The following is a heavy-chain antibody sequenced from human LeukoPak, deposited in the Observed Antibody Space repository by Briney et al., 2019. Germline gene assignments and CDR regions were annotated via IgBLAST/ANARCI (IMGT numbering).Heavy chain of an antibody. D-gene: IGHD3-22*01. V-gene: IGHV3-11*01. CDR3: AKGTYYYDSSGYTLAFDI. Sequence: GGPLRLSCEASGFAFSDYYISWIRRTQGKGLEWISYISSSGSDKYYIDSVNGRFTVSRNNNKNSLHLQMNSLRAEDMALYYCAKGTYYYDSSGYTLAFDIWGQGTMVTVSS. CDR1: GFAFSDYY. J-gene: IGHJ3*02. CDR2: ISSSGSDK.